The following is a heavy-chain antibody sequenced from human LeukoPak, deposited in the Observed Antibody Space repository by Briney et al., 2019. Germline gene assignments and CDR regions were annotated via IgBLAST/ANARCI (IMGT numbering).Heavy chain of an antibody. J-gene: IGHJ6*02. D-gene: IGHD3-10*01. V-gene: IGHV3-13*01. CDR1: GFTFSSYD. CDR2: IDTAGVT. CDR3: ARGGYFGSGPMDV. Sequence: GGSLRLSCAGSGFTFSSYDMHWVRHATGKGLEWVAGIDTAGVTYYPGSVRGRFTISRENGRNSFFLLMNSLRDGDTAVYYCARGGYFGSGPMDVWGQGTTVTVSS.